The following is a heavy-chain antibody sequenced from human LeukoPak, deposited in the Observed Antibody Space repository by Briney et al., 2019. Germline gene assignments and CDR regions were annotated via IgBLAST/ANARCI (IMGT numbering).Heavy chain of an antibody. CDR3: ARHDTGDDFDL. Sequence: PGGSLRLSCVASGFTFSLFDMHWVRQAPGKGLEWISYVSNSGATKHYRDSVKGRFTISRDNAKNSLFLQMDSLRAEDTGLYYCARHDTGDDFDLWGQGTPVTVSS. D-gene: IGHD5-18*01. J-gene: IGHJ4*02. CDR2: VSNSGATK. CDR1: GFTFSLFD. V-gene: IGHV3-48*03.